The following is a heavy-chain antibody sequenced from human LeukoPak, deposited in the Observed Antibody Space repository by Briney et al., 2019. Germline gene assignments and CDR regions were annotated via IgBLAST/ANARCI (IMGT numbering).Heavy chain of an antibody. CDR2: IIPIFGTA. D-gene: IGHD6-13*01. V-gene: IGHV1-69*13. CDR1: GGSFSSYA. CDR3: AKVPPAERPIAAANTYVDY. Sequence: SVIVSCRASGGSFSSYAISWVRQAPGQGLEWMGGIIPIFGTAKYAQKFQGRVTITADDSTSTAYMELSSLRSEDTAVYYWAKVPPAERPIAAANTYVDYWGQGTLVTVST. J-gene: IGHJ4*02.